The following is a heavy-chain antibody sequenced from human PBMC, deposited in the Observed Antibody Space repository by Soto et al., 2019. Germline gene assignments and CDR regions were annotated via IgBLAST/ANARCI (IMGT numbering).Heavy chain of an antibody. V-gene: IGHV4-61*01. CDR2: IYYSGST. D-gene: IGHD2-2*01. J-gene: IGHJ6*02. CDR1: GDSVSSGSYY. CDR3: ASRHCSSTSCHGMDV. Sequence: SETLSLTCTVSGDSVSSGSYYWSWIRQPPGEGLEWIGYIYYSGSTNYNPSLKSRVTISVDTSKNQFSLKLSSVTAADTAVYYCASRHCSSTSCHGMDVWGQGTTVTVSS.